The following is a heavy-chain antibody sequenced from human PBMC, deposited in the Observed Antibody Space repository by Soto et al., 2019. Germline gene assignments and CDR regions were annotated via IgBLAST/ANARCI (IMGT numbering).Heavy chain of an antibody. CDR3: AGGTYSSGWYRLRWFDP. CDR2: INHSGST. CDR1: GGSFSGYY. Sequence: QVQLQQWGAGLLKPSETLSLTCAVYGGSFSGYYWSWIRQPPGKGLEWIGEINHSGSTNYNPSLKSRVTISVDTSKNQFSLKLSSVTAADTAVYYCAGGTYSSGWYRLRWFDPWGQGTLVTVSS. D-gene: IGHD6-19*01. V-gene: IGHV4-34*01. J-gene: IGHJ5*02.